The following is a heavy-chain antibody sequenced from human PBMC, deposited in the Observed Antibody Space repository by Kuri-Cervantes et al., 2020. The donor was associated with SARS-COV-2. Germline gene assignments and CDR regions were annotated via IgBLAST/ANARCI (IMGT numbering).Heavy chain of an antibody. Sequence: GESLKISCAASGFTVSSNYMSWVRQAPGKGLEWVSSISSSSSYIYYADSVKGRFTISRDNAKNSLYLQMNSLRAEDTAVYYCARDYTISGTTFDWGQGTLVTVSS. D-gene: IGHD1-20*01. J-gene: IGHJ4*02. CDR1: GFTVSSNY. CDR3: ARDYTISGTTFD. CDR2: ISSSSSYI. V-gene: IGHV3-21*01.